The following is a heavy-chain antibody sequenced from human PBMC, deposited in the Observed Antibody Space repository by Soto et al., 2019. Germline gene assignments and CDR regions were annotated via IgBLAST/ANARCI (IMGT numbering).Heavy chain of an antibody. CDR1: GYTFTSYD. D-gene: IGHD1-26*01. Sequence: QVQLVQSWSEVKKPGASVKVSCKASGYTFTSYDINWVRQATGKGLEWMGWMNPNSGNTGYAQKFQGIVTMTSNTSIGTAYMELSSLRSEDTAVYVCGRERSGSSDHWGHATAVTVSS. CDR3: GRERSGSSDH. CDR2: MNPNSGNT. V-gene: IGHV1-8*01. J-gene: IGHJ4*01.